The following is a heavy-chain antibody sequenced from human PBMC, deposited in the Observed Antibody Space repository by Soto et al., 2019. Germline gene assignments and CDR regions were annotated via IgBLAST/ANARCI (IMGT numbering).Heavy chain of an antibody. Sequence: QVQLQESGPGLVKPSQTLSLTCTVSGGSISSGDYYWSWIRQPPGKGLEWIGYIYYSGSTYYNPSIKSRVTISVDTSMNQVSLKLSSVTAADTAVYYCARERGAVNYYDSSGYYGRAFDIWGQGTMVTVSS. V-gene: IGHV4-30-4*01. J-gene: IGHJ3*02. D-gene: IGHD3-22*01. CDR1: GGSISSGDYY. CDR2: IYYSGST. CDR3: ARERGAVNYYDSSGYYGRAFDI.